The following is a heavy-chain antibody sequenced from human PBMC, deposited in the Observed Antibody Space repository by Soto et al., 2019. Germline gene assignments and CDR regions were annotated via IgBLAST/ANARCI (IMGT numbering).Heavy chain of an antibody. CDR2: INPNSGGT. V-gene: IGHV1-2*04. Sequence: ASVKVSCKASGYTFTGYYMHWVRQAPGQGLEWMGWINPNSGGTNYAQKFQGWVTMTRDTSISTAYMELSRLRSDDTAVYYCARAPYYYDSSGYYLTKNYYYYYGMDVWGQGTTVTVSS. CDR1: GYTFTGYY. D-gene: IGHD3-22*01. J-gene: IGHJ6*02. CDR3: ARAPYYYDSSGYYLTKNYYYYYGMDV.